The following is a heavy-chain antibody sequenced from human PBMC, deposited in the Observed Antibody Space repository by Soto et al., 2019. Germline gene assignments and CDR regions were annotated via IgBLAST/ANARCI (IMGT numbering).Heavy chain of an antibody. V-gene: IGHV4-59*08. D-gene: IGHD2-2*01. CDR2: IYYSGST. J-gene: IGHJ5*02. Sequence: SETLSLTCTVSGGSISSYYWSWILQPPWKGLEWIGYIYYSGSTNYNPSLKSRVTISVDTSKNQFSLKLSSVTAADTAVYYCARLPLGYCSSTSCYPSWFDPWGQGTLVTVSS. CDR3: ARLPLGYCSSTSCYPSWFDP. CDR1: GGSISSYY.